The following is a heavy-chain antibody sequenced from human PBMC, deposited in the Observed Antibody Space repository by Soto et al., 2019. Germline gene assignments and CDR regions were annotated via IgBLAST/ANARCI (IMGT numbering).Heavy chain of an antibody. CDR2: IFYSGST. J-gene: IGHJ5*01. V-gene: IGHV4-61*08. Sequence: QVQLQESGPGLVKPSETLSLTCTVSGGSASSEGSYWTWIRQPPGKKLEWIGNIFYSGSTNYNPSLKNRVSISLDTSKNQFSLKVTSVTAADTAVYYCTGIKRTGWFDSWGQGTLVTVSS. D-gene: IGHD3-9*01. CDR1: GGSASSEGSY. CDR3: TGIKRTGWFDS.